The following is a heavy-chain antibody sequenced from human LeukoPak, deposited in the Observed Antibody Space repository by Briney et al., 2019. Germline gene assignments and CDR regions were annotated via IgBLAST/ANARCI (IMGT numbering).Heavy chain of an antibody. J-gene: IGHJ4*02. CDR2: IRGSSSNI. Sequence: GGSLRLSCAASGFTFSSYSMNWARQAPGKGLEWVSSIRGSSSNIYYADSVKGRLTISRDNAKNPLYLQMNSLRAEDTAVYFCARGLDYYDSPSDYWGQGTLVTVSS. V-gene: IGHV3-21*01. CDR1: GFTFSSYS. D-gene: IGHD3-22*01. CDR3: ARGLDYYDSPSDY.